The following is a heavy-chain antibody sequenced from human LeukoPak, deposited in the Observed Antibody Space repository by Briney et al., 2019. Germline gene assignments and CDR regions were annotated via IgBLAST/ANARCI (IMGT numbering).Heavy chain of an antibody. D-gene: IGHD1-26*01. V-gene: IGHV4-30-4*01. J-gene: IGHJ5*02. CDR3: ARRSGSYRWFDP. CDR2: IYYSGST. CDR1: GGSISSGDYY. Sequence: SQTLSLTCTVSGGSISSGDYYWSWIRQPPGKGLEWIGYIYYSGSTYYNPSLKSRVTISVDKSKNQFSLKLSSVTAADTAVYYCARRSGSYRWFDPWGQGTLVTVSS.